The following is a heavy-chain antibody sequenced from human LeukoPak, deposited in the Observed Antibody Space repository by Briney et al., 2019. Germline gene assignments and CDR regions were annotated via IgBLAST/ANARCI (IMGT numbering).Heavy chain of an antibody. CDR1: GYTLTELS. D-gene: IGHD2-8*01. J-gene: IGHJ4*02. Sequence: ASVKVSCKVSGYTLTELSMHWVRQAPGKGLELMGGFDPEDGETIYAQKFQGRVTMTEDTSTDTAYMELSSLRSEDTAVYYCATGLLMVYDLDYWGQGTLLTVSS. V-gene: IGHV1-24*01. CDR3: ATGLLMVYDLDY. CDR2: FDPEDGET.